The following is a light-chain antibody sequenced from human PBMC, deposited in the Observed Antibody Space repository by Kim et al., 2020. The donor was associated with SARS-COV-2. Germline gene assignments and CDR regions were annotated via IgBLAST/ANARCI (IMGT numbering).Light chain of an antibody. CDR3: QQYDRLWT. Sequence: SPVENRVIITGRASQNSNRLFGWYQKQAGRAPRLLIYEASALEGGVPTRFSGSCYEKVITLTISTLQPDVLANYYRQQYDRLWTFGQGTKVDIK. CDR2: EAS. CDR1: QNSNRL. V-gene: IGKV1-5*03. J-gene: IGKJ1*01.